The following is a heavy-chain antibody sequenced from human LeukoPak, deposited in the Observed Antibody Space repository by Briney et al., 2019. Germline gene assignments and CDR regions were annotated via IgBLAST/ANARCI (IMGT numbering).Heavy chain of an antibody. J-gene: IGHJ4*02. V-gene: IGHV3-23*01. Sequence: GGSLRLSCAASGFTFGSYAMGWVRQALGKGLEWVSAITESGGGTYNADSVKGRFTISRDNSKKTLFLQMNSLRAEDTAIYYCAKGSAAGRPYYFDYWGQGTLVTVSS. D-gene: IGHD6-25*01. CDR2: ITESGGGT. CDR1: GFTFGSYA. CDR3: AKGSAAGRPYYFDY.